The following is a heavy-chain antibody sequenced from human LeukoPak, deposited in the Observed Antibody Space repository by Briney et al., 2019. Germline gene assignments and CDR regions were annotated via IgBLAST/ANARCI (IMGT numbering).Heavy chain of an antibody. J-gene: IGHJ4*02. V-gene: IGHV4-4*02. CDR3: ARGSSWGPIHYFDY. CDR1: GCTISSSNW. CDR2: IYHSGST. Sequence: PSETLSLTCGVSGCTISSSNWWSWVRQPPGMGLEWIGEIYHSGSTNYSPSLKSRVTISVDKSKNQFSLNLSSVTAADTAVYYCARGSSWGPIHYFDYWGQGTLVTVSS. D-gene: IGHD3-16*01.